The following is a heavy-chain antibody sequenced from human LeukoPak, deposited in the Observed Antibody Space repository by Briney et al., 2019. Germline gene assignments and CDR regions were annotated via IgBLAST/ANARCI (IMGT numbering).Heavy chain of an antibody. J-gene: IGHJ3*02. CDR2: IIPIFGTA. V-gene: IGHV1-69*13. CDR1: GYTFTSYG. D-gene: IGHD6-19*01. CDR3: ARGLQENLAWLQAFSAFDI. Sequence: ASVKVSCKASGYTFTSYGISWVRQAPGQGLEWMGGIIPIFGTANYAQKFQGRVTITADESTSTAYMELRSLRSDDTAVYYCARGLQENLAWLQAFSAFDIWGQGTMVTVSS.